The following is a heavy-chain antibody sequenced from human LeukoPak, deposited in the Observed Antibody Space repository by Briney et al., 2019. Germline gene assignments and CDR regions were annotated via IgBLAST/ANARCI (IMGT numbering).Heavy chain of an antibody. Sequence: GSLRLSCAASGFTFSSYAMSWVRQAPGKGLEWVSAISGSGGSTYYADSVKGRFTISRDNSKNTLYLQMNSLRAEDTAVYYCAISAAADDAFDIWGQGTMVTVSS. CDR2: ISGSGGST. D-gene: IGHD6-25*01. CDR1: GFTFSSYA. CDR3: AISAAADDAFDI. V-gene: IGHV3-23*01. J-gene: IGHJ3*02.